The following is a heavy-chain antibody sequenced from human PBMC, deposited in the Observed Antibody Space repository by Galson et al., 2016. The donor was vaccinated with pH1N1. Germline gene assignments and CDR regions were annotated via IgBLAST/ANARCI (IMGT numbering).Heavy chain of an antibody. J-gene: IGHJ6*02. CDR2: IWYDGSNK. Sequence: SLRLSCAASGFTFSSYGMHWVRQASGKGLEWVAVIWYDGSNKYYADSVKGRFTISRDNSKNTLYLQMNSLSAEDTAVYYCARGLLRDYGMDVWGQGTTVTVSS. CDR3: ARGLLRDYGMDV. CDR1: GFTFSSYG. V-gene: IGHV3-33*01.